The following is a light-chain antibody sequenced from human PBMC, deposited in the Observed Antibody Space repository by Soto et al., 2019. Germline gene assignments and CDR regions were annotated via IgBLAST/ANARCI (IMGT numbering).Light chain of an antibody. J-gene: IGKJ3*01. CDR2: GAS. CDR3: QQYDSFIFT. V-gene: IGKV3-20*01. CDR1: QSVTSSY. Sequence: EIVLTQSPGTLSLSPGERATLSCRASQSVTSSYLAWYQQKPGRAPRLLIYGASRRATGIPDRFSGGGSGTVFPLTISRLEPEDFAVYYCQQYDSFIFTFGPGTKVDIK.